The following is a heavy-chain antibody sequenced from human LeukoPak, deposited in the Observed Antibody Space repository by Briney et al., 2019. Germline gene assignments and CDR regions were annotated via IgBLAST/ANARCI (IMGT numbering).Heavy chain of an antibody. V-gene: IGHV3-23*01. D-gene: IGHD6-13*01. Sequence: GGSLRLSCAASGFTFSSYAMSWVRQAPGKGLEWVSAISGSGGSTYYADSVKGRFTISRDNSKNTLYLQMNSLRAEDTAVYCCAKRLTGWQQLVAGGWFDPWGQGTLVTVSS. CDR2: ISGSGGST. CDR3: AKRLTGWQQLVAGGWFDP. J-gene: IGHJ5*02. CDR1: GFTFSSYA.